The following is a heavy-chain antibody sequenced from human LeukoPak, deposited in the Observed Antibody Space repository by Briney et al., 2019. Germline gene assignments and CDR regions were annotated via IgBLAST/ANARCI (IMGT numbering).Heavy chain of an antibody. D-gene: IGHD2-2*01. CDR1: GYTLTELS. CDR3: ATVRVYCSSTSCYFPLFDP. CDR2: FDPEDGET. J-gene: IGHJ5*02. V-gene: IGHV1-24*01. Sequence: GASVKVSCEVSGYTLTELSMHWVRQAPGKGLEWMGGFDPEDGETIYAQKFQGRVTMTEDTSTDTAYMELSSLRSEDTAVYYCATVRVYCSSTSCYFPLFDPWGQGTLVTVSS.